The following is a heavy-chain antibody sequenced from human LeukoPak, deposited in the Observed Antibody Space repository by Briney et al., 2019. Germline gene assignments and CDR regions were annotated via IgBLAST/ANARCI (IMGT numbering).Heavy chain of an antibody. CDR3: AKDSTKGLKYYYGSGSYYIGDFDY. CDR1: GFTFSSYG. CDR2: ISGSGGST. Sequence: QSGGSLRLSCAASGFTFSSYGMSWVRQAPGKGLEWVSAISGSGGSTYYADSVKGRFTISRDNSKNTLYLQMNSLRAEDTAVYYCAKDSTKGLKYYYGSGSYYIGDFDYWGQGTLVTVSS. J-gene: IGHJ4*02. D-gene: IGHD3-10*01. V-gene: IGHV3-23*01.